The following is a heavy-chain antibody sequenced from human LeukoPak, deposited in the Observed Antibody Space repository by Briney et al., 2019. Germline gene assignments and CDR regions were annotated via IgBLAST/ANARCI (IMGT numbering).Heavy chain of an antibody. Sequence: SETLSLTCAVYGGSFSGYYWSWIRQPAGKGLEWIGRIYTSGSTNYNPSLKSRVTISVDTSKNQFSLKLSSVTAADTAVYYCASGLRYFDLYYWGQGTLVTVSS. CDR2: IYTSGST. CDR1: GGSFSGYY. CDR3: ASGLRYFDLYY. V-gene: IGHV4-59*10. D-gene: IGHD3-9*01. J-gene: IGHJ4*02.